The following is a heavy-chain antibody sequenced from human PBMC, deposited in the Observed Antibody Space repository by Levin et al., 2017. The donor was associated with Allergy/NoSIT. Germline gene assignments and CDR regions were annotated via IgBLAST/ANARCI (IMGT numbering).Heavy chain of an antibody. Sequence: ASVKVSCKASGYSFSDYYIHWVRQAPGQGLEWMGRINPNSGGTNYAQTFQGRVTMTRDTSTCSAYMELSRLTSDDTAVYYCARDKSYRYTGGSYDSWGQGTLVTVSS. CDR3: ARDKSYRYTGGSYDS. CDR2: INPNSGGT. D-gene: IGHD2-8*02. J-gene: IGHJ5*01. V-gene: IGHV1-2*02. CDR1: GYSFSDYY.